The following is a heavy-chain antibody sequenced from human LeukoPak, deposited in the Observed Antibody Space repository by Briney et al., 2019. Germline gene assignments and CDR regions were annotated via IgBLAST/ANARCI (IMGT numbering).Heavy chain of an antibody. CDR3: ARVGHNWKALDAFDI. V-gene: IGHV1-2*02. D-gene: IGHD1-20*01. Sequence: ASVKVSCKASEYTFTGYYMHWVRQAPGQGLEWMGWMHPNGGGTNYAQKFQGRVTMTRDTSISTAFMELSRLRSDDTAVYYCARVGHNWKALDAFDIWGQGTMVTVSS. CDR1: EYTFTGYY. J-gene: IGHJ3*02. CDR2: MHPNGGGT.